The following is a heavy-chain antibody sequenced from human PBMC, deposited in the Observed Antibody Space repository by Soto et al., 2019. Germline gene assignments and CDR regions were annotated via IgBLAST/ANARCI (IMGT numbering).Heavy chain of an antibody. J-gene: IGHJ4*02. V-gene: IGHV1-2*02. Sequence: ASVKVSCKASGNTNTIYFIHWLRQAPGQGLEWLGWINSVSGGTNYAPKFLGRVTMTRDRSTTTAFMELRGLRSDDTAVYYCARGGSYYDHWGQGTLVTVSS. CDR2: INSVSGGT. CDR3: ARGGSYYDH. D-gene: IGHD1-26*01. CDR1: GNTNTIYF.